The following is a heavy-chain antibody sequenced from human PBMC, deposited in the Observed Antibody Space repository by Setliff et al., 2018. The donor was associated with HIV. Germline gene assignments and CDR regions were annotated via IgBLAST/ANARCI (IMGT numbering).Heavy chain of an antibody. CDR3: ARDHCSSSGCYEYSYYGMDV. Sequence: GASVKVSCKASGYTFTGYYMHWVRQAPGQGLEWMGWINPNSGGTTYAQKFQGRVTMTRDTSISTAYMEVSRLRSDGTAVCYCARDHCSSSGCYEYSYYGMDVWGQGTTVTVSS. D-gene: IGHD2-2*01. CDR1: GYTFTGYY. J-gene: IGHJ6*02. V-gene: IGHV1-2*02. CDR2: INPNSGGT.